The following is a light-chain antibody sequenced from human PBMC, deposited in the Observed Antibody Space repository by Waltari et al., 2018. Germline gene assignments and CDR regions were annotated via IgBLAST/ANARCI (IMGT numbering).Light chain of an antibody. CDR3: QNYNSVPLT. J-gene: IGKJ4*01. CDR1: QVISIY. V-gene: IGKV1-27*01. Sequence: DIQMTQSPSSLSASVGDRVTITCRASQVISIYLAWYQQKPGKVPKLLIYAASTLPSGVPSRFSGSGSGTDFTLTISSLQPEDVATYYCQNYNSVPLTFGGGTKVEIK. CDR2: AAS.